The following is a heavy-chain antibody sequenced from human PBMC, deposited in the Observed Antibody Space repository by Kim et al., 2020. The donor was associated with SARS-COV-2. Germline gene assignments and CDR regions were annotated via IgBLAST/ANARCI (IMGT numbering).Heavy chain of an antibody. D-gene: IGHD3-10*01. CDR1: GGSISSGGYY. Sequence: SETLSLTCTVSGGSISSGGYYWSWIRQHPGKGLEWIWYIYYSGSTYYNPSLKSRVTISVDTSKNQFSLKLSSVTAADTAVYYCATSYGSGSYYNIDYWGQGTLVTVSS. V-gene: IGHV4-31*03. CDR2: IYYSGST. CDR3: ATSYGSGSYYNIDY. J-gene: IGHJ4*02.